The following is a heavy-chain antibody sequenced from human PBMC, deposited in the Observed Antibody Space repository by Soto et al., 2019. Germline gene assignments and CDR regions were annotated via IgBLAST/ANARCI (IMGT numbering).Heavy chain of an antibody. CDR1: GFTFSSYA. V-gene: IGHV3-23*01. CDR2: ISGSGGST. Sequence: PGGSLRLSSAASGFTFSSYAMSWVRQAPGKGLEWVSAISGSGGSTYYADSVKGRFTISRDNSKNTLYLQMNSLRAEDTAVYYCAKDHYDFWSGYLTYWGQGTLVTVSS. J-gene: IGHJ4*02. CDR3: AKDHYDFWSGYLTY. D-gene: IGHD3-3*01.